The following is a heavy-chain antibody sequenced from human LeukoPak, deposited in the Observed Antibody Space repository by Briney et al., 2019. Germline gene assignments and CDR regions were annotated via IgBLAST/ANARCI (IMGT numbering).Heavy chain of an antibody. CDR2: ISGSGGSI. CDR1: GFTLSSYG. CDR3: AKLLSGYSSGWYLFDY. Sequence: PGGSLRLPCAASGFTLSSYGMSWVRQAPGKGLEWVSVISGSGGSINYADSVKGRFTISRDNSKNTLYLHMSSLRGEDTAVYYCAKLLSGYSSGWYLFDYWGQGTLVTVSS. D-gene: IGHD6-19*01. J-gene: IGHJ4*02. V-gene: IGHV3-23*01.